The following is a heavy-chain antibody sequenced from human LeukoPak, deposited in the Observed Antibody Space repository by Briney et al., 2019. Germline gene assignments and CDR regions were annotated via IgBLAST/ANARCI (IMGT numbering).Heavy chain of an antibody. J-gene: IGHJ3*02. CDR1: GFTFSSYN. D-gene: IGHD2-2*01. CDR2: ISSSSSYI. V-gene: IGHV3-21*01. CDR3: ARDLGYCSSTSCYVAAFDI. Sequence: PGGSLRLSCAASGFTFSSYNMNWVRQAPGKGLEWVSSISSSSSYIYYADSVKGRFTISRDNAKNSLYLQMNSLRAEDTAVYYCARDLGYCSSTSCYVAAFDIWGQGTMVTVSS.